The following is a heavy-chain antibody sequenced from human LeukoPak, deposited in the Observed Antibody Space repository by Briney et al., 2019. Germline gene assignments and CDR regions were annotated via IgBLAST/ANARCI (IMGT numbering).Heavy chain of an antibody. D-gene: IGHD3-22*01. CDR1: GGSFSGYY. V-gene: IGHV4-34*01. J-gene: IGHJ3*02. Sequence: SETLSLTCAVYGGSFSGYYWSWIRQPPGKGLEWIGEINHSGSTNYNPSLKSRVTISVDTSKNQFSLKLSSVTAADTAVYYCASSSGYYPQPHAFDIWGQGTMVTVSS. CDR2: INHSGST. CDR3: ASSSGYYPQPHAFDI.